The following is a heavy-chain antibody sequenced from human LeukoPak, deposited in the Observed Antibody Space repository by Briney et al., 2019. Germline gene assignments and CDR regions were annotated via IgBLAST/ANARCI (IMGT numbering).Heavy chain of an antibody. Sequence: SETLSLTCTVSGGSISSYYWSWIRQPPGKGLEWIGYIFSGGSTIYNPSLKSRVTMSADTSKNQFSLKLSSVTAADTAVYYCASAQFYVGNAFDTWGQGTMVTVSS. CDR1: GGSISSYY. CDR3: ASAQFYVGNAFDT. V-gene: IGHV4-59*01. CDR2: IFSGGST. D-gene: IGHD3-10*01. J-gene: IGHJ3*02.